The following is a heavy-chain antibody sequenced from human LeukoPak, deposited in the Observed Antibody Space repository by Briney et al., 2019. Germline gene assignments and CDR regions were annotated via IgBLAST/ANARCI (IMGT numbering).Heavy chain of an antibody. V-gene: IGHV3-23*01. CDR1: GFTLSSYA. CDR3: GKDPNGDYVGAFDM. D-gene: IGHD4-17*01. Sequence: GGSLRLSCVASGFTLSSYAMHWVRQAPGKGLEWVSAISGSGGSTYYADSVKGRFTISRDNSKNTLFLQVNSLRAEDTAVYYCGKDPNGDYVGAFDMWGQGTMVTVSP. J-gene: IGHJ3*02. CDR2: ISGSGGST.